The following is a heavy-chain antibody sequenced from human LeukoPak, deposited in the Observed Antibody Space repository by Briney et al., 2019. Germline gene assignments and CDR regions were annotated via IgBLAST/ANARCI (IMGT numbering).Heavy chain of an antibody. D-gene: IGHD1-14*01. Sequence: GGSLRLSCGAPGFPFNSYAMSWVRQAPGKGLEWVSAISGGGCSTFYADSVKGRFTISRDNSKSTVYLQMNSLTAEDTAVYYCAKNRGRYYHSYYMDVWGKGTTVIVSS. CDR1: GFPFNSYA. V-gene: IGHV3-23*01. J-gene: IGHJ6*03. CDR2: ISGGGCST. CDR3: AKNRGRYYHSYYMDV.